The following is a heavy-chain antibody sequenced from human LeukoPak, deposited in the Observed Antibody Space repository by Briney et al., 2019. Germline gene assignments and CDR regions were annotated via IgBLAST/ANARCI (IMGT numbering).Heavy chain of an antibody. Sequence: PGGSLRLSCAASGFTFSSYWMNWARRAPGKGLEWVASINHNGNVNYYVDSVKGRFTISRDNAKSSLYLQMSNLRAEDTAVYYCAKVPYDFWSGYHFDYWGQGTLVTVSS. CDR3: AKVPYDFWSGYHFDY. D-gene: IGHD3-3*01. V-gene: IGHV3-7*03. CDR1: GFTFSSYW. CDR2: INHNGNVN. J-gene: IGHJ4*02.